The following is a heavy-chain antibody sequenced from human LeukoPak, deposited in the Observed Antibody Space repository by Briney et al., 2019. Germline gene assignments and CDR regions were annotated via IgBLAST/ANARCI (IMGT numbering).Heavy chain of an antibody. J-gene: IGHJ4*02. D-gene: IGHD2-2*01. CDR1: GFTFSSYA. Sequence: PGGSLRLSCAASGFTFSSYAMSWVRQAPGKGLEWVSVISGSGANTYYADSVKGRFTISRDNSKDTLYLQMNSLRAEDTAVYYCASQPPHCSSTSCYVAYWGQGTLVTVSS. CDR3: ASQPPHCSSTSCYVAY. V-gene: IGHV3-23*01. CDR2: ISGSGANT.